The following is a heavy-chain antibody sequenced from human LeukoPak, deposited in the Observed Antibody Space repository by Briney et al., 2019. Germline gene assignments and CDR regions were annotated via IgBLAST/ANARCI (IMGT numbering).Heavy chain of an antibody. V-gene: IGHV3-15*07. J-gene: IGHJ4*02. CDR1: GFTFSNAW. Sequence: GGSLRLSCAASGFTFSNAWMNWVRQAPGKGLEWVGRIKSKTGGGTTDYAAPVKGRFTISRDDSKNTLYLQMNSLKTEDTAVYYCTTEEGRLAVWGQGTLVTVSS. CDR3: TTEEGRLAV. CDR2: IKSKTGGGTT. D-gene: IGHD6-19*01.